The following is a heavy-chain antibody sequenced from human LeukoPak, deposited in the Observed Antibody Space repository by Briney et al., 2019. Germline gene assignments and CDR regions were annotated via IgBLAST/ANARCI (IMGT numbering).Heavy chain of an antibody. CDR2: IYYSGST. J-gene: IGHJ4*02. V-gene: IGHV4-61*01. CDR1: GDSISRSTYY. CDR3: ARERPGSLDY. D-gene: IGHD1-1*01. Sequence: PSETLSLTCTVSGDSISRSTYYWAWIRQPPGKGLEWIGYIYYSGSTNYNPSLKSRVTISVDTSKNQFSLKLSSVTAADTAVYYCARERPGSLDYWGQGTLVTVSS.